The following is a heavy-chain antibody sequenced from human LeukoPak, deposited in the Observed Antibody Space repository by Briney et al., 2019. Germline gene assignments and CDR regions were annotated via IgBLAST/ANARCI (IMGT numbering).Heavy chain of an antibody. V-gene: IGHV1-2*02. J-gene: IGHJ3*02. Sequence: GASVKVSCKASGYTFTGYYMHWVRQAPGQGLEWMGWINPNSGGTNYAQKFQGRVTMTRDTSISTAYMELSRLRSDDTAVYYCAREKYYYDSSGFRNAFDIWGQGTMVTVSS. CDR1: GYTFTGYY. CDR2: INPNSGGT. D-gene: IGHD3-22*01. CDR3: AREKYYYDSSGFRNAFDI.